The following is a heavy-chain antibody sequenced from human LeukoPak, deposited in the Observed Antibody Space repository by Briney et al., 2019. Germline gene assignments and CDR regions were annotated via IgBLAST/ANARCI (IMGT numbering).Heavy chain of an antibody. V-gene: IGHV1-69*13. CDR3: ARNDYGDYGRGNWFDP. CDR2: IIPIFGTA. D-gene: IGHD4-17*01. CDR1: GGTFSGYA. Sequence: SVKVSCKASGGTFSGYAISWVRQAPGQGLEWMGGIIPIFGTANYAQKFQGRVTITADESTSTAYMELSSLRSEDTAVYYCARNDYGDYGRGNWFDPWGQGTLVTVSS. J-gene: IGHJ5*02.